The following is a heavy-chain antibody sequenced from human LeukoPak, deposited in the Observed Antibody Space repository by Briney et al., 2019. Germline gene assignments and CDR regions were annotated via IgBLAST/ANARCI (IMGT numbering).Heavy chain of an antibody. J-gene: IGHJ6*03. D-gene: IGHD6-19*01. CDR1: GFTFSAYN. CDR2: ITTSSSYM. V-gene: IGHV3-21*01. Sequence: GGSLRLSRAASGFTFSAYNMIWVRRTPGKGLEWVSSITTSSSYMFYADSVRGRFTISRDNAENSLYLQMNSLRDEDTAVYYCARDPYSGGYGAYYYYYMDVWGKGTTVTVSS. CDR3: ARDPYSGGYGAYYYYYMDV.